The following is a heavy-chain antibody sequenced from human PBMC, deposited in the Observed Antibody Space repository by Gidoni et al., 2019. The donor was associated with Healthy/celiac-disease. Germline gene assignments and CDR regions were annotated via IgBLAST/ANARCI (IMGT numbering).Heavy chain of an antibody. CDR2: FDPEDGET. Sequence: QVQLVQSGAEVKKPGASGKVSCKVAGYTLTELSMHWVRQAPGKGLEWMGGFDPEDGETIYAQKFQGRVTMTEDTSTDKAYMELSSLRSEDTSVYYCATVEITIFGVAPDVWGQGTTVTVSS. CDR3: ATVEITIFGVAPDV. J-gene: IGHJ6*02. CDR1: GYTLTELS. D-gene: IGHD3-3*01. V-gene: IGHV1-24*01.